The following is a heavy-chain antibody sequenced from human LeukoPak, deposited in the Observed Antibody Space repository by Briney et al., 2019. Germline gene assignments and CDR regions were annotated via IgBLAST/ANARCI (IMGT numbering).Heavy chain of an antibody. V-gene: IGHV3-15*01. J-gene: IGHJ4*02. CDR1: GFTFGNAW. CDR3: TTVPHPLGWLHNSHFDY. CDR2: IKSKTDGGTT. D-gene: IGHD5-24*01. Sequence: GGSLRLSCAASGFTFGNAWMSWVRQAPGKGLEWVGRIKSKTDGGTTDYAAPVKGRFTISRDDSKNTLYLQMNSLKTEDTAVYYCTTVPHPLGWLHNSHFDYWGQGTLVTVSS.